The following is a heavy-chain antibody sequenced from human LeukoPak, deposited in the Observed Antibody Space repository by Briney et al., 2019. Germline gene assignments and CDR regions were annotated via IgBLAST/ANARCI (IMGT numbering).Heavy chain of an antibody. Sequence: GGSLRLSCAASGFTFDDSGMSWVRQAPGKGLEWVAGIKWNGGSTGYADSVKGRFTISRDNAKTSLYLQMNSLRAEDTALYYCARDGGDCSGDSCYVDYWGQGTLVTVSS. D-gene: IGHD2-15*01. CDR3: ARDGGDCSGDSCYVDY. CDR1: GFTFDDSG. J-gene: IGHJ4*02. CDR2: IKWNGGST. V-gene: IGHV3-20*04.